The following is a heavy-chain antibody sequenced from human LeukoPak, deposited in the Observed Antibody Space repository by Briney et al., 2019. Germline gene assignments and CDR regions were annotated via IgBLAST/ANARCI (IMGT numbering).Heavy chain of an antibody. CDR1: VFTFSSYW. V-gene: IGHV3-74*03. J-gene: IGHJ1*01. D-gene: IGHD3-22*01. Sequence: PGGSLRLSCAASVFTFSSYWMHWVRPAPGRGLEWVARINSDGTDIMYVDTVKGRFTISRDNAKNTMYLQMNSLRVEDTAVYYCARVGYYDSSNYYAYFQHWGQGTLVTVSS. CDR2: INSDGTDI. CDR3: ARVGYYDSSNYYAYFQH.